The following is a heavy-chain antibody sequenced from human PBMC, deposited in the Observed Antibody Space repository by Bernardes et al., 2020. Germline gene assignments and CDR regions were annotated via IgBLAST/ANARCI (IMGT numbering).Heavy chain of an antibody. D-gene: IGHD2-2*01. Sequence: SETLSLTCAVYGGSFSGYYWSWIRQPPGKGLEWIGEINHSGSTNYNPSLKSRVTISVDTSKNQFSLKLSSVTAADTAVYYCARVGGRGVVVPVTILEGWFDPWGQGTLVTVSS. V-gene: IGHV4-34*01. CDR1: GGSFSGYY. J-gene: IGHJ5*02. CDR3: ARVGGRGVVVPVTILEGWFDP. CDR2: INHSGST.